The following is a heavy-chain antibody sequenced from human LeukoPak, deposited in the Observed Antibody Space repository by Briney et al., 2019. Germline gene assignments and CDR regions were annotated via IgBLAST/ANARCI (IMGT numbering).Heavy chain of an antibody. D-gene: IGHD3-22*01. CDR3: ASDQNYYDSSGYY. CDR2: IIPIFGTA. Sequence: SVKVSCKASGYTFTSYAISWVRQAPGQGLEWMGGIIPIFGTANYAQKFQGRVTITADESTSTAYMELSSLRSEDTAVYYCASDQNYYDSSGYYWGQGTLVTVSS. J-gene: IGHJ4*02. CDR1: GYTFTSYA. V-gene: IGHV1-69*13.